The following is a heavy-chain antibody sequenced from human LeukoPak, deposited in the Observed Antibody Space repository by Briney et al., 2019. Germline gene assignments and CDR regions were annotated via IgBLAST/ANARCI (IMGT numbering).Heavy chain of an antibody. CDR1: GGTFSSYA. CDR2: IIPIFGTA. Sequence: ASVKVSCKASGGTFSSYAISWVRQPPGQGLEWMGVIIPIFGTANYAQKFQGRVTITADESTSTAYMELSSLRSEDTAVYYCASISSGYYFPFDYWGQGTLVTVSS. J-gene: IGHJ4*02. D-gene: IGHD3-22*01. CDR3: ASISSGYYFPFDY. V-gene: IGHV1-69*13.